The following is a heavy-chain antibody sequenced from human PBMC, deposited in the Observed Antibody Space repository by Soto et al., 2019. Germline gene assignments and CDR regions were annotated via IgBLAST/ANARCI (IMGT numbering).Heavy chain of an antibody. CDR1: TDSSSFTNSY. CDR3: ARHRIEVVWRGFDF. V-gene: IGHV4-39*01. Sequence: QLQLQESGPGLVKPSETLSLTCTVSTDSSSFTNSYWGWIRQPPGKGLQWIGSSSYNGGTFYNPSLKGRVVISFDTSQKQYSLQVTSVTAAYTAAYFCARHRIEVVWRGFDFWGQGSLVTVSS. CDR2: SSYNGGT. D-gene: IGHD3-10*01. J-gene: IGHJ5*01.